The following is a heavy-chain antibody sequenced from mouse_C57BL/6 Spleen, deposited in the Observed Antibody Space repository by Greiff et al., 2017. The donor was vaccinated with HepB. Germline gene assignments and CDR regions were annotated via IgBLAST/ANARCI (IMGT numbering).Heavy chain of an antibody. CDR3: AGWGSSYDYAMDY. Sequence: VKLQESGAELVRPGTSVKVSCKASGYAFTNYLIEWVKQRPGQGLEWIGVINPGSGGTNYNEKFKGKATLTADKSSSTAYMQLSSLTSEDSAVYFCAGWGSSYDYAMDYWGQGTSVTVSS. CDR2: INPGSGGT. V-gene: IGHV1-54*01. J-gene: IGHJ4*01. CDR1: GYAFTNYL. D-gene: IGHD1-1*01.